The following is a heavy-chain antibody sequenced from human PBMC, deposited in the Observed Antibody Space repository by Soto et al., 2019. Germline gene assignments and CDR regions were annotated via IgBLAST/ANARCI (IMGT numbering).Heavy chain of an antibody. CDR2: ISGSGGST. CDR1: GFTFSSYA. D-gene: IGHD3-22*01. J-gene: IGHJ4*02. CDR3: AKEGPPDSSGYYREYFDY. V-gene: IGHV3-23*01. Sequence: GGSLRLSCAASGFTFSSYAMSWVRQAPGKGLEWVSAISGSGGSTYYADSVKGRFTISRDNSKNTLYLQMNSLRAEDTAVYYCAKEGPPDSSGYYREYFDYWGQGTLVTVSS.